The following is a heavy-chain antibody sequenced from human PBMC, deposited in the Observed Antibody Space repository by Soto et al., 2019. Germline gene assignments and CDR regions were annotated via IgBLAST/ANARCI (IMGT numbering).Heavy chain of an antibody. CDR3: ARGKSKYISRSEPHTRFEA. D-gene: IGHD6-13*01. J-gene: IGHJ5*02. V-gene: IGHV4-30-4*01. CDR2: LYFNGGT. CDR1: GGPSNRPDYY. Sequence: QVQLQESGPGLGKPSQTLYLTCNVSGGPSNRPDYYWPRISQSPGKVLEGSGYLYFNGGTQNNPSLRTPISMALDTSKKHFSLKMRSVTGRDRAVYYCARGKSKYISRSEPHTRFEAWGKGALVTVSP.